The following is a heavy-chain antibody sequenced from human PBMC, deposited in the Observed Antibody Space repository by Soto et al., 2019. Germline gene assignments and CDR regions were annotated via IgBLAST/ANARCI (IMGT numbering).Heavy chain of an antibody. CDR1: GFTFSNYW. Sequence: EVQLVESGGGLIQPGGSLRLSCAASGFTFSNYWIHWVSQAPGEGLVWLSRINGDGSGTNYADSVKGRFTISRDNAKNTVYVQMNSLRAEDTAVYYCARGGLRAYWIDHWGQGTLVTVSS. V-gene: IGHV3-74*01. J-gene: IGHJ5*02. D-gene: IGHD4-17*01. CDR2: INGDGSGT. CDR3: ARGGLRAYWIDH.